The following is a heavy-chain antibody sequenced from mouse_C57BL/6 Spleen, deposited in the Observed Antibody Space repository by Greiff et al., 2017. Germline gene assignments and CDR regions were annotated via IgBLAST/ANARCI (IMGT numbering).Heavy chain of an antibody. CDR2: ISDGGSYT. V-gene: IGHV5-4*01. D-gene: IGHD1-1*01. Sequence: VQVVESGGGLVKPGGSLKLSCAASGFTFSSYAMSWVRQTPEKRLEWVATISDGGSYTYYPDNVKGRFTISRDNAKNNLYLQMSHLKSEDTAMYYCARALLLRSLWYFDVWGTGTTVTVSS. J-gene: IGHJ1*03. CDR1: GFTFSSYA. CDR3: ARALLLRSLWYFDV.